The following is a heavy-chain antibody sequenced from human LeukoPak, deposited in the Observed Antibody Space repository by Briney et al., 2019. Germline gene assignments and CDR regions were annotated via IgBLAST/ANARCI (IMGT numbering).Heavy chain of an antibody. CDR1: EGSITTRTYF. CDR2: ISNTGSV. CDR3: AKDLAAEGTGSFDC. J-gene: IGHJ4*02. V-gene: IGHV4-61*02. Sequence: SQTLSLTCTVSEGSITTRTYFWTWIRQPAGKGLEWVGRISNTGSVTYNPSLRSRLTISMDTSKNTLSLQMNSLRAEDTAVYYCAKDLAAEGTGSFDCWGQGTLVTVSS. D-gene: IGHD6-13*01.